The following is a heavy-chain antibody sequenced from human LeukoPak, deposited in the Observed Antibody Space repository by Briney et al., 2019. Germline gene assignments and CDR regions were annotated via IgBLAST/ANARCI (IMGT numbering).Heavy chain of an antibody. V-gene: IGHV3-7*01. D-gene: IGHD3-3*01. Sequence: GGSLRLSCAASGFTFSSYWMSWVRQAPGKGLEWVANIKQDGSEKYYVDSVKGRFTISRDNAKNSLYLQMNSLRAEDTAVYYSARVCTIFGVVIMDYFDYWGQGTLVTVSS. CDR3: ARVCTIFGVVIMDYFDY. CDR2: IKQDGSEK. J-gene: IGHJ4*02. CDR1: GFTFSSYW.